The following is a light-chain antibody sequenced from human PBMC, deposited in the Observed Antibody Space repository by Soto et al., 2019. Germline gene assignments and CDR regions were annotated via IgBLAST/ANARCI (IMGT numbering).Light chain of an antibody. CDR2: DAS. CDR3: HQRSNWPSLT. J-gene: IGKJ4*01. CDR1: QSIGSY. Sequence: EIVLTQSPATLYLSPGERATLSCRASQSIGSYLAWYQQKPGQAPRLLMYDASNSASGIPARFSGSGSGTDFTLTISSLEPADFAVYYCHQRSNWPSLTFGGGTKVEIK. V-gene: IGKV3-11*01.